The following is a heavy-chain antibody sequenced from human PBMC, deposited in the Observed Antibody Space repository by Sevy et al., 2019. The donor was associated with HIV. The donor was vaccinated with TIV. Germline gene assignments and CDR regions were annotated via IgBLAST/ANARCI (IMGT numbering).Heavy chain of an antibody. D-gene: IGHD3-22*01. Sequence: ASVKVSCKASGYTFTSYGISWVRQAPGQGLEWMGRISAYNGNTNYAQKLQGRVTMTTDTSTSTAYMELRSLRSDDTAVYYCARVYGRYYYDSSGYDYWGQGTLVTVFS. CDR3: ARVYGRYYYDSSGYDY. V-gene: IGHV1-18*01. CDR2: ISAYNGNT. J-gene: IGHJ4*02. CDR1: GYTFTSYG.